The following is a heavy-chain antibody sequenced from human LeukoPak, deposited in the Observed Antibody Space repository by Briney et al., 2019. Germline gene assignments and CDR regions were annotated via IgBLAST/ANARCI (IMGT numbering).Heavy chain of an antibody. V-gene: IGHV3-30*02. J-gene: IGHJ4*02. CDR3: SKSMDILTGYLGPFDY. CDR2: IRHDGSKK. D-gene: IGHD3-9*01. CDR1: GFTFSSYG. Sequence: GGSLRLSCAASGFTFSSYGMHWVRQAPGKGLEWVAFIRHDGSKKYHADSVKGRFTISRDNSKNTLYLQMNSLRAEDTAWYYCSKSMDILTGYLGPFDYWGRGPLVTVSS.